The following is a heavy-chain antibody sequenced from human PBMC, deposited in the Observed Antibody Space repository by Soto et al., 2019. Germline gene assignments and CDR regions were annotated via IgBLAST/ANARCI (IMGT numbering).Heavy chain of an antibody. V-gene: IGHV4-59*08. J-gene: IGHJ3*02. CDR1: GGSISSYY. CDR2: IYYSGST. CDR3: ARHLNYDFWSGYYLSDAFDI. Sequence: PSETLSLTCTVSGGSISSYYWSWIRQPPGKGLEWFGYIYYSGSTNYNPSLKSRVTISVDTSKNQFSLKLSSVTAADTAVYYCARHLNYDFWSGYYLSDAFDIWGQGKMVTVSS. D-gene: IGHD3-3*01.